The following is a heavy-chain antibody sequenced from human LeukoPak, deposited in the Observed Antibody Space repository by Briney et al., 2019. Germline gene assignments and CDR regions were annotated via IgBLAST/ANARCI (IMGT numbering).Heavy chain of an antibody. CDR1: SGSISSYY. Sequence: SETLSLTCTVSSGSISSYYWSWIRQPPGKGLEWIGYIYYSGSTNYNPSLKSRVTISVDTSKNQFSLKLSSVTAADTAVYYCARGPTVRYYYYGMDVWGQGTTVTVSS. D-gene: IGHD4-17*01. V-gene: IGHV4-59*01. CDR3: ARGPTVRYYYYGMDV. CDR2: IYYSGST. J-gene: IGHJ6*02.